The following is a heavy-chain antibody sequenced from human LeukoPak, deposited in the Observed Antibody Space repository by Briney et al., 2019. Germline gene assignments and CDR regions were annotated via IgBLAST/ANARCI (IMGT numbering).Heavy chain of an antibody. Sequence: GESLKISCKGSGYSFTSYWIGWVRPMPGNGLEWMGIIYPGDSDTRYSPSFQGQVTISADKSISTAYLQWSSLKASDTAMYYCAGGYCSGGSCYWFDPWGQGTLVTVSS. CDR2: IYPGDSDT. CDR3: AGGYCSGGSCYWFDP. V-gene: IGHV5-51*03. CDR1: GYSFTSYW. D-gene: IGHD2-15*01. J-gene: IGHJ5*02.